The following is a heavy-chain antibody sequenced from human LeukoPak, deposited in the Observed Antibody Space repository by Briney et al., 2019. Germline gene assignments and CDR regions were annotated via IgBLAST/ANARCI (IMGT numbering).Heavy chain of an antibody. CDR3: ARDYYGSGSYYNYNWFDP. CDR1: GFTVSSNY. J-gene: IGHJ5*02. V-gene: IGHV3-66*01. Sequence: GGSLRLSCAASGFTVSSNYMSWVRQAPGKGLEWVSVIYSGGSTYYADSVKGRFTISRDNSKNTLYFQMNSLRAEDTAVYYCARDYYGSGSYYNYNWFDPWGQGTLVTVSS. D-gene: IGHD3-10*01. CDR2: IYSGGST.